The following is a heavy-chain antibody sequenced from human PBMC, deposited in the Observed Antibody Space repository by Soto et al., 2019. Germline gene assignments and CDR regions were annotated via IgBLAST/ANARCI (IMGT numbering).Heavy chain of an antibody. Sequence: GGSLRLSCAASGFTFSSYAMSWVRQAPGKGLEWVSAISGSGGSTYYADSVKGRFTISRDNSKNTLYLQMNSLRAEDTAVYYCAKDKGALVATIYYFDYWGQGTLVTVSS. CDR3: AKDKGALVATIYYFDY. CDR2: ISGSGGST. J-gene: IGHJ4*02. CDR1: GFTFSSYA. V-gene: IGHV3-23*01. D-gene: IGHD5-12*01.